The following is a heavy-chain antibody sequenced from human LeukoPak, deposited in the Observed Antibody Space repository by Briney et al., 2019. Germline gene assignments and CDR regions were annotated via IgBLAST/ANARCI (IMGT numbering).Heavy chain of an antibody. J-gene: IGHJ4*02. V-gene: IGHV3-30-3*01. CDR2: ISYDGSNK. CDR3: ARGSSSQWLPSDY. Sequence: GGSLRLSCAASGFTFSSYAMHWVRQAPGKGLEWVAVISYDGSNKYYADSVKGRFTISRDNSKNTLYLQMNSLRAEDTAVYYCARGSSSQWLPSDYWGQGTLVTVSS. CDR1: GFTFSSYA. D-gene: IGHD6-19*01.